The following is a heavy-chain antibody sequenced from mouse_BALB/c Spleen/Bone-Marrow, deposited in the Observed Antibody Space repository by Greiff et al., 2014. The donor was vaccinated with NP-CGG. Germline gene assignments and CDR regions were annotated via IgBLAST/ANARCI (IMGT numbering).Heavy chain of an antibody. V-gene: IGHV14-3*02. CDR3: ARAYYGNYPYVMDY. CDR2: IDPANGNT. Sequence: VQLQQSGAELVKPGASVKFSCTASGFNIKDTYMHWGKKRPEQGLEWIGRIDPANGNTKYDPKFQGKATVTAYTSSNTVYLQLSSLTSEDTAVYYCARAYYGNYPYVMDYWGQGTSVTVSS. J-gene: IGHJ4*01. D-gene: IGHD2-10*01. CDR1: GFNIKDTY.